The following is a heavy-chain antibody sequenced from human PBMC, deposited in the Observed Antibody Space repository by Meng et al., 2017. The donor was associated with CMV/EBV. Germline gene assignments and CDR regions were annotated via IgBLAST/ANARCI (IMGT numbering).Heavy chain of an antibody. J-gene: IGHJ4*02. CDR3: ARESGYYFDY. Sequence: GESLKISCAASGFTFSSYSMNWVRQAPGKGLEWVSSISSSSSYIYYADSVKGRFTISRDNAKNSLYLQMNSLRAEDTAVYYCARESGYYFDYWGQGTLVTVSS. D-gene: IGHD3-3*01. CDR1: GFTFSSYS. CDR2: ISSSSSYI. V-gene: IGHV3-21*01.